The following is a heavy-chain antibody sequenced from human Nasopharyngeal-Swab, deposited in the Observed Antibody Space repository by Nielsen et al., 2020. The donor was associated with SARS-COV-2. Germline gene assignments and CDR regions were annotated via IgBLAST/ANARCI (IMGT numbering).Heavy chain of an antibody. J-gene: IGHJ4*02. Sequence: GSLRLSCSVSGGSILNYHWSWIRQPPGKRLEWIGHIYDSGATNYNPSLRSRVTISVDTSRSQFSLNLSSVTAADTAMYYCARQAGRYMATAYYFDFWGQGTLVTVSS. V-gene: IGHV4-59*08. CDR1: GGSILNYH. D-gene: IGHD5-12*01. CDR3: ARQAGRYMATAYYFDF. CDR2: IYDSGAT.